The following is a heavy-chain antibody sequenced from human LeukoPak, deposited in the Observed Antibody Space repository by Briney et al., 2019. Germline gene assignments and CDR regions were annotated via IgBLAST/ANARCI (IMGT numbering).Heavy chain of an antibody. J-gene: IGHJ4*02. CDR3: ARAGRYYYDSSGYYYQYYFDN. D-gene: IGHD3-22*01. V-gene: IGHV3-72*01. Sequence: GGSLRLSCAASGFTFSDHYMDGVRQAPGKGLEWVGRTRKKANSYTTEYAASVKGRVTISRDDSKNSLYLQMNSLKSEDTAVYYCARAGRYYYDSSGYYYQYYFDNWGQGTLVTVSS. CDR1: GFTFSDHY. CDR2: TRKKANSYTT.